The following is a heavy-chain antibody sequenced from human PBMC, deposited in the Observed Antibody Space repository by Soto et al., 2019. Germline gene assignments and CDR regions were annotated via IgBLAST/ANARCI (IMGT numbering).Heavy chain of an antibody. V-gene: IGHV4-59*01. CDR1: GGYIRSYY. CDR3: ARELRGYRAYYYGMDV. J-gene: IGHJ6*02. D-gene: IGHD5-18*01. CDR2: IYYSGST. Sequence: SQTLSLTCTVSGGYIRSYYWSWIRQPPGKGLEWIGYIYYSGSTNYNPSLKSRVTISVNTSKNQFSLKLSSVTAEDTAVYYCARELRGYRAYYYGMDVWGQGTTVTVSS.